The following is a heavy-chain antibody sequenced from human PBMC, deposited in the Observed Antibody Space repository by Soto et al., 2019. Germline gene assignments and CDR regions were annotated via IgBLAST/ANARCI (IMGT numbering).Heavy chain of an antibody. CDR2: INAGNGNT. CDR3: ARESWDIVVVVAATYTVNWFDP. V-gene: IGHV1-3*01. CDR1: GYTFTSYA. J-gene: IGHJ5*02. Sequence: GASVKVSCKASGYTFTSYAMHWVRQAPGQRLEWMGWINAGNGNTKYSQKFQGRVTITRDTSASTAYMELSSLRSEDTAVYYCARESWDIVVVVAATYTVNWFDPWGQGTLVTVSS. D-gene: IGHD2-15*01.